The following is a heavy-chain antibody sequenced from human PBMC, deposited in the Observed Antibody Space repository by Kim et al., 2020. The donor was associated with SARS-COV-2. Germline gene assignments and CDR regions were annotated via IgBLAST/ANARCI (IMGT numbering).Heavy chain of an antibody. CDR2: ISAGGGTT. D-gene: IGHD5-12*01. CDR1: RFTFSTYA. CDR3: ARGDFGYDSDGY. V-gene: IGHV3-23*01. Sequence: GGSLRLSCAASRFTFSTYAMSWVRQAPGKGLDWVSTISAGGGTTYYADSVKGRFTISRHNSKNTVFLQMDSLRAEDTAVYYCARGDFGYDSDGYWGQGTLVTVSS. J-gene: IGHJ4*02.